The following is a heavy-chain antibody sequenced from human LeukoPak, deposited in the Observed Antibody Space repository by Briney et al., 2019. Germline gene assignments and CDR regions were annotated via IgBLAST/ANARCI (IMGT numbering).Heavy chain of an antibody. Sequence: GGSLRVSCVASGLTLDGYAMHWVRQGPGKGLEWVAGFSLDTDRIDYADSVRGRFTVSKDDAKKTLYLQMNNLRTEDTALYYCTKDITPGGADVWGQGTTGTVSS. CDR3: TKDITPGGADV. CDR2: FSLDTDRI. CDR1: GLTLDGYA. V-gene: IGHV3-9*01. J-gene: IGHJ6*02. D-gene: IGHD3-10*01.